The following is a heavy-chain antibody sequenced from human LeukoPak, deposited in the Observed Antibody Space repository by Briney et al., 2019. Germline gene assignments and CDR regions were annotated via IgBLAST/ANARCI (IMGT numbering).Heavy chain of an antibody. V-gene: IGHV3-53*01. J-gene: IGHJ4*02. CDR1: GFTVSNNY. CDR3: ARAAPLISMAGTIDY. D-gene: IGHD6-19*01. CDR2: IYSGGST. Sequence: GGSLRLSCAASGFTVSNNYMNWVRQAPGKGLEWVSVIYSGGSTFYADSVKGRFTISRDNSKNTLYLRMNSLRAEDTAVYYCARAAPLISMAGTIDYWGQGTLVTVSS.